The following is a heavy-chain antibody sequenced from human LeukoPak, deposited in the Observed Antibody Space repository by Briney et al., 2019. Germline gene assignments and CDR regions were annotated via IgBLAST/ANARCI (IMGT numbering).Heavy chain of an antibody. CDR3: ASEYYYDSSGYLPGPPYFDY. V-gene: IGHV3-21*01. CDR2: ISSSSSYI. CDR1: GFTFSSYS. D-gene: IGHD3-22*01. Sequence: GGSLRLSCEASGFTFSSYSMNWVRQAPGKGLEWVSSISSSSSYIYYADSVKGRFTISRDNAKNSLYLQMNSLRAEDTAVYFCASEYYYDSSGYLPGPPYFDYWGQGTLDTVSS. J-gene: IGHJ4*02.